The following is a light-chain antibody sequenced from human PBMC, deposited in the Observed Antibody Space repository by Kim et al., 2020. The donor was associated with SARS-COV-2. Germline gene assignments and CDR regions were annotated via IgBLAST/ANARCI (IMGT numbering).Light chain of an antibody. CDR2: EVD. J-gene: IGLJ1*01. Sequence: GESVTIPCTGSSGDIGTYNFVSWYQQHPGKAPKLIVFEVDQRPSGVPHRFSGSKSGNTASLTVSGLQPEDEADYYCCSYAGSNDSVFGTGTKVTVL. V-gene: IGLV2-8*01. CDR3: CSYAGSNDSV. CDR1: SGDIGTYNF.